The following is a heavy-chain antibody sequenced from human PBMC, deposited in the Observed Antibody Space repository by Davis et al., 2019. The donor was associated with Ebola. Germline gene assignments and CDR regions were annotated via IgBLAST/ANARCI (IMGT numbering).Heavy chain of an antibody. CDR1: GFPFVTSG. Sequence: PGGSLTLSWAASGFPFVTSGMPWVPPAPGQGLGWVAVITYDGSNKNYADSVKGRFTISRDNSKNTLYLQMNSLRAEDTAVYYCAKQGMWGGSYYFDYWGQGTLVTVSS. CDR3: AKQGMWGGSYYFDY. D-gene: IGHD1-26*01. J-gene: IGHJ4*02. V-gene: IGHV3-30*18. CDR2: ITYDGSNK.